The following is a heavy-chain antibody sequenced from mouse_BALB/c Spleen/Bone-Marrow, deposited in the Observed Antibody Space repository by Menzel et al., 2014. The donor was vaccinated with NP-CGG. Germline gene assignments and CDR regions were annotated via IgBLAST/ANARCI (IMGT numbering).Heavy chain of an antibody. D-gene: IGHD2-10*02. J-gene: IGHJ3*01. V-gene: IGHV7-1*02. CDR3: ARDVGYGNYFVY. CDR2: SRNKAKYYTT. Sequence: EVKVEESGGGLVQPGDSLRLSCATSGFTFSDFYMEWVRRPPGKRLEWIAASRNKAKYYTTEYSASVKGRFIVSRDTSQSVLYLQMNALRAEDTAIYYCARDVGYGNYFVYWGQGTLVTVSA. CDR1: GFTFSDFY.